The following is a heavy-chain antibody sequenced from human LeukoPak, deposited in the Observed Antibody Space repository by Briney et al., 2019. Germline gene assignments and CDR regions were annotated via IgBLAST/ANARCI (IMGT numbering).Heavy chain of an antibody. V-gene: IGHV1-2*02. Sequence: ASVKVSCKASGYTFTGYYMHWVRQAPGQGLEWMGWINPNSGGTNYAQKFQGRVTMTRDTSISTAYMELSRPRSDDTAVYYCALGVVPAARCWFDPWGQGTLVTVSS. CDR1: GYTFTGYY. D-gene: IGHD2-2*01. J-gene: IGHJ5*02. CDR2: INPNSGGT. CDR3: ALGVVPAARCWFDP.